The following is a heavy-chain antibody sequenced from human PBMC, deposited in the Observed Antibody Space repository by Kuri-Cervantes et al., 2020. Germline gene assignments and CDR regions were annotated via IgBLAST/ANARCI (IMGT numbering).Heavy chain of an antibody. CDR3: ARDQQLVWVAFDI. J-gene: IGHJ3*02. CDR1: AYTFTSYD. V-gene: IGHV1-8*01. D-gene: IGHD6-13*01. CDR2: MNPNSGNT. Sequence: GGSLRLSCKASAYTFTSYDINWVRQATGQGPEWMGWMNPNSGNTGYAQKFQGRVSMTRNTSISTAYMELSSLRSEDTAVYYCARDQQLVWVAFDIWGQGTMVTVSS.